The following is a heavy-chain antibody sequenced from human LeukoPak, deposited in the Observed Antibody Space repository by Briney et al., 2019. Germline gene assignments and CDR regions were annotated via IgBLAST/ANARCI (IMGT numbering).Heavy chain of an antibody. CDR2: IFYIGSA. D-gene: IGHD2-15*01. CDR3: ARHGSYSLAF. V-gene: IGHV4-4*02. CDR1: GVSIGSGGY. J-gene: IGHJ4*02. Sequence: SETLSLTCAVSGVSIGSGGYWSWVRQPPGKGLEWIGQIFYIGSAHYNPSFESRVIISIDNSRNQLSLRFNSVTAADTAVYYCARHGSYSLAFWGQGALVTVSS.